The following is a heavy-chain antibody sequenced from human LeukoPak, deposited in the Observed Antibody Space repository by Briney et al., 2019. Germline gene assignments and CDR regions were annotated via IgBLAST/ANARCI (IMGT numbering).Heavy chain of an antibody. D-gene: IGHD6-6*01. CDR1: GFTFSSYA. V-gene: IGHV3-23*01. CDR2: ISDGGVST. J-gene: IGHJ4*02. Sequence: PGGSLRLSCAASGFTFSSYAMSWVRQAPGKGLEWVSGISDGGVSTYYADSVKGRFTLSSANSKNTLYLQMNSLRAEDTAVYYCAKDLSSSSWGQGTLVTVSS. CDR3: AKDLSSSS.